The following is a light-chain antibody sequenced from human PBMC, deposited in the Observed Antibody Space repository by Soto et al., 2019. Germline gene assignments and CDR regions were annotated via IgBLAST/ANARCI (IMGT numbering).Light chain of an antibody. V-gene: IGKV3-20*01. Sequence: EIVVTQSPGTLSLSPGERATLSCRASQSVSSSYLAWYQQNRGQAPRLLIYGASSRAPGIPDRFGGSGSGRDFTLTISRLAPEDFAVYYCQQYGSSRWTFGQGTKVEIK. J-gene: IGKJ1*01. CDR3: QQYGSSRWT. CDR1: QSVSSSY. CDR2: GAS.